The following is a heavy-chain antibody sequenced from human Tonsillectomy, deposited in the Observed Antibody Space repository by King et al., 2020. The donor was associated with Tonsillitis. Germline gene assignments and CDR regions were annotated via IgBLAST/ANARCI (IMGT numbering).Heavy chain of an antibody. CDR1: GFTVSSNY. D-gene: IGHD3-16*01. CDR2: LYAGGAP. Sequence: VQLVESGGGLGQPGGSLRLSCAASGFTVSSNYMSWVRQSPGKGLEWGSVLYAGGAPYYADSVKGRFTISRDTSKNTLYLQMNTLRAEDTAVYYCARGGGYKNAFDMWGQGTMVTVSS. CDR3: ARGGGYKNAFDM. V-gene: IGHV3-66*01. J-gene: IGHJ3*02.